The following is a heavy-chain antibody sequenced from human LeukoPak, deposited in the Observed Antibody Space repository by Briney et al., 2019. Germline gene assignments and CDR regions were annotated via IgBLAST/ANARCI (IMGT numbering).Heavy chain of an antibody. V-gene: IGHV3-30-3*01. J-gene: IGHJ4*02. CDR3: ARDGLLWFGELFLGGFDY. CDR2: ISYDGSNK. D-gene: IGHD3-10*01. CDR1: GFTFKSYA. Sequence: GGSLRLSCSASGFTFKSYAMHWVRQAPGKGLEWVAVISYDGSNKYYADSVKGRFTISRDNSKNTPYLQMNSLRAEDTAVYYCARDGLLWFGELFLGGFDYWGQGTLVTVSS.